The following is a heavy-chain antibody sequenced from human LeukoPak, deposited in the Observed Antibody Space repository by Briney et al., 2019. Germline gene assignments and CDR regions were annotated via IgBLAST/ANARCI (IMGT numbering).Heavy chain of an antibody. CDR3: ARDSWETTIDY. D-gene: IGHD1-26*01. V-gene: IGHV3-21*01. CDR2: ISSSSSYI. CDR1: GFIFSTYS. J-gene: IGHJ4*02. Sequence: GGSLRLSCAASGFIFSTYSLNWVRQAPGKGLEWVSSISSSSSYIYYADSVKGRFTISRDNAKNPLYLQMNSLRAEDTAVYFCARDSWETTIDYWGQGTLVTVSS.